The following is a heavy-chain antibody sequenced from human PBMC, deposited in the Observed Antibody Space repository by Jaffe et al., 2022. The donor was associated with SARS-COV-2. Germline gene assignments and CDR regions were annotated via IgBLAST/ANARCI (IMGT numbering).Heavy chain of an antibody. J-gene: IGHJ6*03. CDR3: TRDRITVSPLYYYYYYMDV. Sequence: EVQLVESGGGLVQPGRSLRLSCTASGFTFGDYAMSWFRQAPGKGLEWVGFIRSKAYGGTTEYAASVKGRFTISRDDSKSIAYLQMNSLKTEDTAVYYCTRDRITVSPLYYYYYYMDVWGKGTTVTVSS. V-gene: IGHV3-49*03. CDR1: GFTFGDYA. D-gene: IGHD3-3*01. CDR2: IRSKAYGGTT.